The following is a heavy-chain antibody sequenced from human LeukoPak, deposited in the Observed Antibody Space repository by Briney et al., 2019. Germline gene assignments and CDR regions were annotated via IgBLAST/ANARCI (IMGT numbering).Heavy chain of an antibody. J-gene: IGHJ5*02. CDR3: ARDQYQLLFALEGSAAFPNP. D-gene: IGHD2-2*01. V-gene: IGHV3-7*01. CDR1: EFTFSDYY. Sequence: PGGSLRLSCAASEFTFSDYYMSWIRQAPGKGLEWVANIKQDGSEKYYVGSVKGRFTISRDNAKNSLYLQMNSLRAEDTAVYYCARDQYQLLFALEGSAAFPNPWGQGTLVTVSS. CDR2: IKQDGSEK.